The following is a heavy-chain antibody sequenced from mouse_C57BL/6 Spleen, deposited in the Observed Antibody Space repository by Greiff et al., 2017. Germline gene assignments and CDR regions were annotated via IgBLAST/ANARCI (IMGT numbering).Heavy chain of an antibody. CDR1: GFTFSDYG. D-gene: IGHD1-1*01. J-gene: IGHJ4*01. Sequence: EVMLVESGGGLVKPGGSLKLSCAASGFTFSDYGMHWVRQAPEKGLEWVAYISSGSSTIYYADTVKGRFTISRDNAKNTQFLQMTSLRSEDTAMYYCARKDYYYGSRSMDYWGQGTSVTVSS. CDR2: ISSGSSTI. CDR3: ARKDYYYGSRSMDY. V-gene: IGHV5-17*01.